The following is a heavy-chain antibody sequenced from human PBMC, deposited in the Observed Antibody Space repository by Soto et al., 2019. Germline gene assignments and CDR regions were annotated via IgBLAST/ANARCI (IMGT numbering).Heavy chain of an antibody. D-gene: IGHD3-10*01. CDR3: ARNMDYYYGPGSGNGHGF. J-gene: IGHJ6*02. CDR1: GYTFTSYY. Sequence: QVQLVQSGAEVKEPGDSVRVSCEASGYTFTSYYIHWVRQAPGQGLEWMGWINPKFGDTTYAQDFQDRVSMTRDMSISTVYRELSRLTSDDTAKYYCARNMDYYYGPGSGNGHGFWGQGTTVTVFS. CDR2: INPKFGDT. V-gene: IGHV1-2*02.